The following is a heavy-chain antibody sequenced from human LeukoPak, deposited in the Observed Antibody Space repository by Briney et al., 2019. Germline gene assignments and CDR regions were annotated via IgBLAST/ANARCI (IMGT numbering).Heavy chain of an antibody. CDR3: ARSLEAHYDSSEEDY. CDR1: GYTFTGYY. Sequence: GASVKVSCKASGYTFTGYYMHWVRQAPGQGLEWMGWINPNSGGTNYAQKFQGRVTMTRDTSISTAYMELSRLRSDDTAVYYCARSLEAHYDSSEEDYWGQGTLVTVSS. J-gene: IGHJ4*02. V-gene: IGHV1-2*02. CDR2: INPNSGGT. D-gene: IGHD3-22*01.